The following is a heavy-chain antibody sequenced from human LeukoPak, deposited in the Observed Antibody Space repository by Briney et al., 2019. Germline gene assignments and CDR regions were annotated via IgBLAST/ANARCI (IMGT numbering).Heavy chain of an antibody. J-gene: IGHJ4*02. CDR1: GFTFSSYA. D-gene: IGHD3-3*01. CDR2: ISGSGGST. CDR3: AKGGAPLTIRFLEWFPFDY. Sequence: GGSLRLSCAASGFTFSSYAMSWVRQAPGKGLEWVSAISGSGGSTYYADSVEGRFTISRDNSKNTLYLQMNSLRAEDTAVYYCAKGGAPLTIRFLEWFPFDYWGQGTLVTVSP. V-gene: IGHV3-23*01.